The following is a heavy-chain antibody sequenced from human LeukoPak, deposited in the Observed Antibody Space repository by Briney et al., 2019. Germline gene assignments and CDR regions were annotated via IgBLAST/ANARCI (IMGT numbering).Heavy chain of an antibody. CDR3: ARLVGATTYYYYMDV. CDR1: GYTFTSYG. Sequence: ASVKVSCKASGYTFTSYGISWVRQAPGQGLEWMGWISAYNGNTNYAQKLQGRVTMTTDTSTSTAYMELRSLRSEDTAVYYCARLVGATTYYYYMDVWGKGTTVTVSS. V-gene: IGHV1-18*01. J-gene: IGHJ6*03. CDR2: ISAYNGNT. D-gene: IGHD1-26*01.